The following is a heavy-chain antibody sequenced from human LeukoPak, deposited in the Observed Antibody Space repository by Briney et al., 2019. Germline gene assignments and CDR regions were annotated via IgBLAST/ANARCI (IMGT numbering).Heavy chain of an antibody. Sequence: GGSLRLSCAASGFTFSSYWMSWARQAPGKGLEWVANIKQDGSEKYYVDSVKGRFTISRDNAKNSLYLQMNSLRAEDTAVYYCARVLVTTVSLFDYWGQGTLVTVSS. D-gene: IGHD3-22*01. J-gene: IGHJ4*02. V-gene: IGHV3-7*04. CDR3: ARVLVTTVSLFDY. CDR2: IKQDGSEK. CDR1: GFTFSSYW.